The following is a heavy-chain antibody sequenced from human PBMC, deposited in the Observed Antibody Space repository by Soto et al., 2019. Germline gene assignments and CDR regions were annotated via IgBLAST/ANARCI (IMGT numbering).Heavy chain of an antibody. D-gene: IGHD6-19*01. J-gene: IGHJ3*02. CDR2: ISGSGGST. Sequence: GSRRLSCAASGFTCSSYAMSWVRQAPGKGLEWVSVISGSGGSTYYADSVRGRFTISRDNSKNTLYLQMNSLRAEDTAVYYCTGSSDWYNAFDIWGQATMVTVSS. CDR1: GFTCSSYA. V-gene: IGHV3-23*01. CDR3: TGSSDWYNAFDI.